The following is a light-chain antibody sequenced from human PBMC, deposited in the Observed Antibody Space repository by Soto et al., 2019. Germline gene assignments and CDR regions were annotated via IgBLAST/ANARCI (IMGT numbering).Light chain of an antibody. CDR3: QQYNKWPPLT. CDR1: QSVSSN. V-gene: IGKV3-15*01. J-gene: IGKJ4*01. Sequence: EIVMTQSPATLSVSPGERATLSCRASQSVSSNLAWYQQKPGQAPRLLIYDASTRATDIPGRFSGSGSGTEFTLTISSLQSEDFAVCYCQQYNKWPPLTFGGGTKVDIK. CDR2: DAS.